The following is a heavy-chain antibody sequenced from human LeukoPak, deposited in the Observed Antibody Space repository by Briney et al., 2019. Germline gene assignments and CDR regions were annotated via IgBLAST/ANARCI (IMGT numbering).Heavy chain of an antibody. Sequence: GGSLRLSCAAPGSTFSSYAMSWVRQAPGKGLEWVSAISGSGGSTYYADSVKGRFTISRDNSKNTLYLQMNSLRAEDTAVYYCAKDGVRGVPAVWFDPWGQGTLVTVSS. CDR1: GSTFSSYA. D-gene: IGHD3-10*01. J-gene: IGHJ5*02. CDR3: AKDGVRGVPAVWFDP. V-gene: IGHV3-23*01. CDR2: ISGSGGST.